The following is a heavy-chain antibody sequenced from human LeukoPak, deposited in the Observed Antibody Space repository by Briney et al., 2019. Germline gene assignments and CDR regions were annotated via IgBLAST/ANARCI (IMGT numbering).Heavy chain of an antibody. CDR3: ARVSPDGYFDY. J-gene: IGHJ4*02. CDR1: GGTFSSYT. CDR2: IIPILGIA. V-gene: IGHV1-69*02. D-gene: IGHD2/OR15-2a*01. Sequence: ASVKVSCKASGGTFSSYTISWVRQAPGQGLEWMGRIIPILGIANYAQKFQGRVTITAGKSTSTAYMELSSLRSEDTAVYYCARVSPDGYFDYWGQGALVTVSS.